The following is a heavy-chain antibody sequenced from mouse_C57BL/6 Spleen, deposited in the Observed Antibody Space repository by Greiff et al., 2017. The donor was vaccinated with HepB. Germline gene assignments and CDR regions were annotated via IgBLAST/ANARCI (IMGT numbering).Heavy chain of an antibody. V-gene: IGHV1-66*01. CDR3: ARRGGRGDFDY. Sequence: QVQLKESGPQLVKPGASVKISCKASGYSFTSYYIHWVKQRPGQGLEWIGWIYPGSGNTKYNEKFKGKATLTADTSSSTAYMQLSSLTSEDSAVYYCARRGGRGDFDYWGQGTTLTVSS. D-gene: IGHD3-3*01. J-gene: IGHJ2*01. CDR2: IYPGSGNT. CDR1: GYSFTSYY.